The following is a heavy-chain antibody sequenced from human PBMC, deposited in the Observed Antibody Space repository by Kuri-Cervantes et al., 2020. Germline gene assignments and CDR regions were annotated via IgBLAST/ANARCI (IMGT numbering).Heavy chain of an antibody. CDR1: GGSISGYY. D-gene: IGHD3-22*01. V-gene: IGHV4-59*01. J-gene: IGHJ3*02. CDR2: IYYSGST. CDR3: ARDQGSDYYDSSGDAAFDI. Sequence: SETLSLTCSVSGGSISGYYWNWIRQPPGKGLEWIGYIYYSGSTNYNPSLKSRATISVDTSKNQFSLKLSSVTAADTAVYYCARDQGSDYYDSSGDAAFDIWGQGTMVTVSS.